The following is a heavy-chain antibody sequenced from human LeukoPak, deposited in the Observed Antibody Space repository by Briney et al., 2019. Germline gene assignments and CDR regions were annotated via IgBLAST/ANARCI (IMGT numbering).Heavy chain of an antibody. CDR2: ISSSGSTI. Sequence: GPSLRLSCAASGFTFSDYYISWIRQAPGKGVEWVSYISSSGSTIYYADSVKGLFTISSDNAKNSLYLQMNSLRAEDTAVYYCARPNVYSSSWYYFDYWGQGTLVTVSS. CDR1: GFTFSDYY. D-gene: IGHD6-13*01. V-gene: IGHV3-11*01. J-gene: IGHJ4*02. CDR3: ARPNVYSSSWYYFDY.